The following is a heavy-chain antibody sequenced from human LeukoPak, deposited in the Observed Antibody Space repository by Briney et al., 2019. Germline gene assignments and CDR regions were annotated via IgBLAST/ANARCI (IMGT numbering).Heavy chain of an antibody. D-gene: IGHD6-13*01. Sequence: SGGSLRLSCAASGFTFSSYGMHWVRQAPGKGLEWVAVISYDGSNKYYADSVKGRFTISRDNSKNTLYLQMNSLRAEDTAVYYCAKGLGEQQLGFDYWGQGTLVTVSS. CDR2: ISYDGSNK. CDR3: AKGLGEQQLGFDY. CDR1: GFTFSSYG. V-gene: IGHV3-30*18. J-gene: IGHJ4*02.